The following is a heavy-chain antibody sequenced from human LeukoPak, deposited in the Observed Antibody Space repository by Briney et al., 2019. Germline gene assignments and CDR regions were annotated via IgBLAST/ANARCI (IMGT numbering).Heavy chain of an antibody. D-gene: IGHD1-26*01. CDR1: GFTFKDYG. Sequence: PGGSLRLACAATGFTFKDYGMHWVRQPPGKGLEWVTGINWEGSGTHYADYVKGRFAISRDNAKTSLYLQMTSLRPEDTALYYCAKQLRATNKYIFFGLDVWSQGTTVTVSS. CDR2: INWEGSGT. CDR3: AKQLRATNKYIFFGLDV. V-gene: IGHV3-9*01. J-gene: IGHJ6*02.